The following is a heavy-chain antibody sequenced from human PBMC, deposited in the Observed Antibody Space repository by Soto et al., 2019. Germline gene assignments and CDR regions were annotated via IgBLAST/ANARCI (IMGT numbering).Heavy chain of an antibody. CDR3: AKDSGEASRLDYNGMDV. CDR2: IYYSGNT. J-gene: IGHJ6*02. CDR1: GGSITNGAYY. Sequence: PSETLSLTCTVSGGSITNGAYYWSWIRQHPGGGLEWIGYIYYSGNTYYNPSPKSRVTISVDTSKNQFSLKLSSVTAADTAVYYCAKDSGEASRLDYNGMDVWGQGTTVTVSS. V-gene: IGHV4-31*03. D-gene: IGHD3-16*01.